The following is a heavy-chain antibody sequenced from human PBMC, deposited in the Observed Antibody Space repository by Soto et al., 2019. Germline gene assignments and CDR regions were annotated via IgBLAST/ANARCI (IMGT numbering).Heavy chain of an antibody. D-gene: IGHD3-9*01. J-gene: IGHJ4*02. CDR3: ARGTYGLTVDY. Sequence: SETLSLTCTVSGGSISSGGYYWSWIRQHPGKGLEWIGYIYYSGSTYYNPSLKSRVTISVDTSKNQFSLKLSSVTAADTAVYYCARGTYGLTVDYWAQGTLVTVSS. V-gene: IGHV4-31*03. CDR2: IYYSGST. CDR1: GGSISSGGYY.